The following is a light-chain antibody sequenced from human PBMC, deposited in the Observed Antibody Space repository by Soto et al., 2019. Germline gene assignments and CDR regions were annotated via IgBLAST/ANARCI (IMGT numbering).Light chain of an antibody. Sequence: EIVLTQSPGTLSLSPGERATLSCRASQSVRSSYLSWYQQRPGQAPRLLIYGASSRANGIPDRFSGSGSGTDFTLTISRLQPEDFAVYYCQQYGSSPVAFGQGTKVEI. CDR3: QQYGSSPVA. V-gene: IGKV3-20*01. J-gene: IGKJ1*01. CDR1: QSVRSSY. CDR2: GAS.